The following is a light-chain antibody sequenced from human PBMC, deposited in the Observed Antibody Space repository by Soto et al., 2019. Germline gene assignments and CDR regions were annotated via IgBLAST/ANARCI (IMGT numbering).Light chain of an antibody. J-gene: IGLJ1*01. CDR1: SSDVGGYNY. CDR2: EAN. V-gene: IGLV2-8*01. Sequence: QSALTQPPSASGSPGQSVAISCTGTSSDVGGYNYVSWYQLHPGKAPKLMIYEANVRPSGVPDRFSGSKSGNTASLTVSGLRAEDEADYYCSSYAGNNNYVFGTGTKLNVL. CDR3: SSYAGNNNYV.